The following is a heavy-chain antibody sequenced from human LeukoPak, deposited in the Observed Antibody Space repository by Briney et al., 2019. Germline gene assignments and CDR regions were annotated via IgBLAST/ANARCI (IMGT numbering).Heavy chain of an antibody. V-gene: IGHV3-48*02. CDR2: IRTTAEGAKYA. Sequence: PGGSLRLSCATSGFSFTDYPMNWVRQAPGKGLEWISNIRTTAEGAKYAYYADSVKGRVTISRDDGKNTLYLHMNSLRDDDTAVYYCARGNSGSHYVEYYYGMDVWGQGTTVTVSS. J-gene: IGHJ6*02. D-gene: IGHD1-26*01. CDR3: ARGNSGSHYVEYYYGMDV. CDR1: GFSFTDYP.